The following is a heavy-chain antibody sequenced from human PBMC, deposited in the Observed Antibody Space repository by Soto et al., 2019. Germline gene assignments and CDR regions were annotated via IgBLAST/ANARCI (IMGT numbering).Heavy chain of an antibody. D-gene: IGHD4-17*01. CDR3: ATGDYDFYYYYMDV. CDR2: IYYSGST. V-gene: IGHV4-59*08. Sequence: SETLSLTCTVSGGSISSYYWSWIRQPPGKGLEWIGYIYYSGSTNYNPSLRSRVTISVDTSKNQFSLKLSSVTAADTAVYYCATGDYDFYYYYMDVWGKGTTVTVSS. CDR1: GGSISSYY. J-gene: IGHJ6*03.